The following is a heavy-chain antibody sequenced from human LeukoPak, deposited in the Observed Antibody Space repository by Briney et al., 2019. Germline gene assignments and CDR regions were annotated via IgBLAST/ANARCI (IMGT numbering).Heavy chain of an antibody. D-gene: IGHD3/OR15-3a*01. Sequence: SETLSLTCTVSGVSISSSYSYWGWIRQPPGMGLEWIGSIYYTGNTHYNASLKSQVSISIDTSKNQFSLKLTSVTAADTAVYYCAKQTGSGLFILPGGQGALVTVSS. CDR2: IYYTGNT. CDR3: AKQTGSGLFILP. V-gene: IGHV4-39*01. J-gene: IGHJ4*02. CDR1: GVSISSSYSY.